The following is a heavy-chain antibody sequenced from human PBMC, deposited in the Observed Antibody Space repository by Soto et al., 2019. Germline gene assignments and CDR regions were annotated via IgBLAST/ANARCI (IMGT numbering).Heavy chain of an antibody. Sequence: QVQLVQSGAEEKKPGASVKVSCKASGYTFTSYAMHWVRQAPGQRLEWMGWINAGNGNTKYSQKFQGRVTITRDTPASTADMELSSRRSEETAVYYCARHSSWYDFWGQGTLVTVSS. D-gene: IGHD6-13*01. CDR3: ARHSSWYDF. J-gene: IGHJ5*01. V-gene: IGHV1-3*05. CDR1: GYTFTSYA. CDR2: INAGNGNT.